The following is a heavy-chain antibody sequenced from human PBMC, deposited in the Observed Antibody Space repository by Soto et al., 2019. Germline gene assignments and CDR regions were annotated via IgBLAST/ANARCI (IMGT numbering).Heavy chain of an antibody. J-gene: IGHJ6*02. V-gene: IGHV3-53*01. D-gene: IGHD6-13*01. CDR3: ARARIAAAGYYYYGRDG. CDR1: GFSLSLNY. CDR2: IYSGGST. Sequence: GTLMPPCSGSGFSLSLNYMSWVRQAPGKGLEWVSVIYSGGSTYYADSVKGRFTISRDNSKNTLYLQMNSLRAEDTSVYYCARARIAAAGYYYYGRDGWGQGTTVTVSS.